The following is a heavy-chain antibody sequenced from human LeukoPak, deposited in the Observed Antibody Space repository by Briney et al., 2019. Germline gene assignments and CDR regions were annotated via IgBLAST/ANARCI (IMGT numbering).Heavy chain of an antibody. CDR2: ISSSSSYI. D-gene: IGHD6-13*01. CDR1: GFTFSSYS. Sequence: NPGGSLRLSCAACGFTFSSYSMNWVRQAPGKGLEWVSSISSSSSYIYYADSVKGRFTISRDNAKNSLYLQMNSLRAEDTAVYYCARDEYSSSWYDDSHGYWGQGTLVTVSS. V-gene: IGHV3-21*01. J-gene: IGHJ4*02. CDR3: ARDEYSSSWYDDSHGY.